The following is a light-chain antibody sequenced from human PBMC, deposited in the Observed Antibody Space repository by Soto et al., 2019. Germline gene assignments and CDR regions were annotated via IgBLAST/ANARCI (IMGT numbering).Light chain of an antibody. CDR1: QGISSA. Sequence: IQLTQSPSSLSASVGDRVTITCRASQGISSALAWYQQKPGKATKLLIYDAYNLESGVPSRFSGSESRTDFTLTISSLHPEEFATYYCLQFNRYLSLTFGGGTKVQIK. V-gene: IGKV1-13*02. CDR2: DAY. J-gene: IGKJ4*01. CDR3: LQFNRYLSLT.